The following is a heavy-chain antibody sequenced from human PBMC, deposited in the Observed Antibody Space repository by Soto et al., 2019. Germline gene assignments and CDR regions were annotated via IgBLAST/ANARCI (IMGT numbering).Heavy chain of an antibody. J-gene: IGHJ6*02. V-gene: IGHV4-39*07. Sequence: SETLSLTCTVSGASVSSNTFYWGWIRQPPGRGLESIANIYYDGNTYYNPSLESRVTISLDTSKNQFSLKLSSVTAADTAVYYCARAHYGDYGYGMDVWGQGTTVTVSS. CDR1: GASVSSNTFY. D-gene: IGHD4-17*01. CDR2: IYYDGNT. CDR3: ARAHYGDYGYGMDV.